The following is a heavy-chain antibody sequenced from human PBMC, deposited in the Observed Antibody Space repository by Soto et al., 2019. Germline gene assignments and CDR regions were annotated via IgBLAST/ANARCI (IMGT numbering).Heavy chain of an antibody. Sequence: EVQLVESGGGLVKPGGSLRLSCVASGFTFSGYSINWVRQAPGKGLEWVSYISGPSIYIYYADSVKGRFTISRDNAKSAVYQQMNSLRAEDTAVYYCARGCRYGFNVWGQGTTVSVSS. J-gene: IGHJ6*02. CDR1: GFTFSGYS. CDR2: ISGPSIYI. D-gene: IGHD3-9*01. CDR3: ARGCRYGFNV. V-gene: IGHV3-21*01.